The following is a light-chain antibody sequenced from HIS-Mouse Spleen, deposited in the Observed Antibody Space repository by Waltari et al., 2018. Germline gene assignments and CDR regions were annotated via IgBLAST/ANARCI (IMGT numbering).Light chain of an antibody. Sequence: QSALTQPASVSGSPGQSITISCTGTSSDVGSYNLVSWYQQHPGKAPKPMIYEGSKRPSAVSNRFSGSKSGNTASLTISGLQAEDEADYYCCSYAGSSTVVFGGGTKLTVL. CDR3: CSYAGSSTVV. J-gene: IGLJ2*01. V-gene: IGLV2-23*01. CDR2: EGS. CDR1: SSDVGSYNL.